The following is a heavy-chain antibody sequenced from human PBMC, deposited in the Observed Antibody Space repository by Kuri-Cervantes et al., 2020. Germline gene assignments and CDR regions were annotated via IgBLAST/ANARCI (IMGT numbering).Heavy chain of an antibody. D-gene: IGHD3-9*01. CDR1: GGSFSGYY. V-gene: IGHV4-34*01. CDR3: ARVPGTFLTGYYRRRDAFDI. J-gene: IGHJ3*02. Sequence: ESLKISCAVYGGSFSGYYWSWIRQPPGKGLEWVGEINHSGSTNYNPSLKSRVTISVDTSKNQFSLKLSSVTAADTAVYYCARVPGTFLTGYYRRRDAFDIWSQGTMVTVSS. CDR2: INHSGST.